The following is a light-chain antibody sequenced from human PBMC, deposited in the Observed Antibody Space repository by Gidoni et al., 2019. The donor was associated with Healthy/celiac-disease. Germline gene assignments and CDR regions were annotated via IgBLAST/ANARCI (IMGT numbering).Light chain of an antibody. Sequence: SVLTQHPGTLSLSPGERATLTCRASESVSISYLAWYQQKPGQAPRLLIYSASSRATGIPDRFSGSGCATDFTLLISRLEPQDFVVYYCQQYGSSPSITFGQGTRLEIK. CDR2: SAS. CDR3: QQYGSSPSIT. J-gene: IGKJ5*01. V-gene: IGKV3-20*01. CDR1: ESVSISY.